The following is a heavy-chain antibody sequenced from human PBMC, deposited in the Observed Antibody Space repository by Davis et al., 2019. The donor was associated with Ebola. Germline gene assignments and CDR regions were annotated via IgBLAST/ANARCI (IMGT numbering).Heavy chain of an antibody. Sequence: ASVKVSCKASGYTFTSYGISWVRQAPGQGLEWMGWISAYNGNTNYAQKLQGRITMTTDTSTSTAYMELRSLRSDDTAVYYCARVPPDIVVVPAAIGGDYFDYWGQGTLVTVSS. CDR2: ISAYNGNT. J-gene: IGHJ4*02. D-gene: IGHD2-2*02. V-gene: IGHV1-18*04. CDR3: ARVPPDIVVVPAAIGGDYFDY. CDR1: GYTFTSYG.